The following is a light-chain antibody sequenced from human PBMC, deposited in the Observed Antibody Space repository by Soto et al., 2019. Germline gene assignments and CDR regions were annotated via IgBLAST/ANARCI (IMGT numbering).Light chain of an antibody. CDR3: QQYGSSPPYS. J-gene: IGKJ2*01. V-gene: IGKV3-20*01. CDR1: QSFSSNY. CDR2: GAS. Sequence: EIALTQSPGTLSLSPGERATLSCRASQSFSSNYLAWYQQKPGQSPRLLIYGASSRATGIPDRFSGSGSGTDFTLTIIRLEPEDFAVYYCQQYGSSPPYSFGQGTKLEMK.